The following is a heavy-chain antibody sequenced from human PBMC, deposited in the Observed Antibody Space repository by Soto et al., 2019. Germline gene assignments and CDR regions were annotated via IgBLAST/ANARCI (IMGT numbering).Heavy chain of an antibody. J-gene: IGHJ6*02. CDR1: GGTFGSYA. Sequence: QVQLVQSGAEVKKPGSSVKVSCKASGGTFGSYAISWVRQAPGQGLAWMGGIIPIPGTANYAQKFQGRVTIAADESTSTASMELSSLRSEDTAVYYCARSQGSRTSLEIYYYYYYGMDVWGQGTTVTVSS. CDR3: ARSQGSRTSLEIYYYYYYGMDV. D-gene: IGHD2-2*01. V-gene: IGHV1-69*01. CDR2: IIPIPGTA.